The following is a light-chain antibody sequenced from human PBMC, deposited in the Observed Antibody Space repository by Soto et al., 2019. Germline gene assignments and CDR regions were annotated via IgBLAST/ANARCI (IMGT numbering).Light chain of an antibody. CDR3: QHFGGTTFT. CDR1: QGIGDT. Sequence: EVVMTQSPATLSVSPGEGATLSCRASQGIGDTLAWYQQRPGQTPSLLIYGASTRATGIPDRFSGRGSGTHFTLTISRLEPGDFAVYYCQHFGGTTFTFGQGTRLEI. J-gene: IGKJ5*01. V-gene: IGKV3-20*01. CDR2: GAS.